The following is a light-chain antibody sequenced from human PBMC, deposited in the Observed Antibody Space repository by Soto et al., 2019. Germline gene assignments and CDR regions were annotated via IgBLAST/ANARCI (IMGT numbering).Light chain of an antibody. CDR2: DAS. Sequence: IQMTQSPSTLSASVGARVTITCRASQSIGRFLAWYQHQPGKAPKLLIYDASTLESVVPSRFSGTGSGKEFPFSSTSLQPEDFSTYYCQQCYMGWTFGQGTKVDFK. CDR3: QQCYMGWT. V-gene: IGKV1-5*01. J-gene: IGKJ1*01. CDR1: QSIGRF.